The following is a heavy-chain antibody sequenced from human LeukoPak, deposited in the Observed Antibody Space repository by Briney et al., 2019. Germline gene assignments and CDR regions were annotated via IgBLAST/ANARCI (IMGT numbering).Heavy chain of an antibody. CDR2: ISSSSSYI. Sequence: GGSLRLSCAASGFTFSSYSMNWVRQAPGKGLEWVSSISSSSSYIYYADSVKGRFTISRDNAKNSLYLQMNSLRAEDTAVYYCARERRGYDTLFDYWGQGTLVTVSS. D-gene: IGHD3-9*01. V-gene: IGHV3-21*01. CDR3: ARERRGYDTLFDY. CDR1: GFTFSSYS. J-gene: IGHJ4*02.